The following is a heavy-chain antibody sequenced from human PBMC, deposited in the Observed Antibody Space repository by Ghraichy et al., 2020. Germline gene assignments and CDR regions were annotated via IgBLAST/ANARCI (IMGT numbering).Heavy chain of an antibody. Sequence: LSLTCNVSGDSVNSGPHYWTWIRQPPGKGLEWIGYIYYTGRTNYNPSLKSRISFSLATSQNQFSLGLNSVTASDTAMYFCARGRYNYGHFDYWGQGALVTVSS. CDR2: IYYTGRT. CDR3: ARGRYNYGHFDY. D-gene: IGHD5-18*01. J-gene: IGHJ4*02. V-gene: IGHV4-61*01. CDR1: GDSVNSGPHY.